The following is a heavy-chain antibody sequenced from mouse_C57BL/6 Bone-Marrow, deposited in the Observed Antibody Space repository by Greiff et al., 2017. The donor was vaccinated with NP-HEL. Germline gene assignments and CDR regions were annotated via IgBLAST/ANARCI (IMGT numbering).Heavy chain of an antibody. V-gene: IGHV2-2*01. CDR1: GFSLTSYG. D-gene: IGHD2-3*01. CDR3: ATLYDGYYPTYAMDY. J-gene: IGHJ4*01. CDR2: IWSGGST. Sequence: VQLVESGPGLVQPSQSLSITCTVSGFSLTSYGVHWVRQSPGKGLEWLGVIWSGGSTDYNAAFISRLSISKDNSKSQVFFKMNSLQADDTAIYYCATLYDGYYPTYAMDYWGQGTSVTVSS.